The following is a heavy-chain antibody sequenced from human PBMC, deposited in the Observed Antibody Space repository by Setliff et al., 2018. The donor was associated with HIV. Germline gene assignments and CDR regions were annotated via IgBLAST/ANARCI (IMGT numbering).Heavy chain of an antibody. V-gene: IGHV3-7*03. CDR1: GFTFSSYW. Sequence: GESLKISCAASGFTFSSYWMSWVRQPPGKGLEWVANIKQDGSEEYRVDSVKGRFTISRDNAKNSLYLQMNSLRAEDTAVYYCARKIYYYESRDKGWFDSWGQGTLVTVSS. J-gene: IGHJ5*01. CDR3: ARKIYYYESRDKGWFDS. CDR2: IKQDGSEE. D-gene: IGHD3-22*01.